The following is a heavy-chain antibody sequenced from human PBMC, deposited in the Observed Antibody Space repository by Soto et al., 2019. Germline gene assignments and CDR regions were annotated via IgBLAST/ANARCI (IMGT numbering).Heavy chain of an antibody. Sequence: GGSLRLSCAASGFTFSSYAMHWVRQAPGKGLEWVAVISYDGSNKYYADSVKGRFTISRDNSKNTLYLQMNSLRAEDTAVYYCARDRGSSSWYQGEYYYGMDVWGQGTTVTVSS. CDR3: ARDRGSSSWYQGEYYYGMDV. CDR1: GFTFSSYA. CDR2: ISYDGSNK. D-gene: IGHD6-13*01. V-gene: IGHV3-30-3*01. J-gene: IGHJ6*02.